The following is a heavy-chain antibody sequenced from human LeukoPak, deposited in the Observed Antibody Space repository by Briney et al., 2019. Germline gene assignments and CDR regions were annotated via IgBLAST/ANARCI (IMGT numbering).Heavy chain of an antibody. CDR1: GGSFNGYY. D-gene: IGHD3-10*01. V-gene: IGHV4-34*01. Sequence: SEALSLTCAVYGGSFNGYYWSWIRQPPGKGLEWIGEINHSGSTNYNPSLKSRVTISVDTSKNQFSLKLSSVTAADTAVYYCARHGGWFGELLHYYFDYWGQGTLVTVSS. CDR3: ARHGGWFGELLHYYFDY. CDR2: INHSGST. J-gene: IGHJ4*02.